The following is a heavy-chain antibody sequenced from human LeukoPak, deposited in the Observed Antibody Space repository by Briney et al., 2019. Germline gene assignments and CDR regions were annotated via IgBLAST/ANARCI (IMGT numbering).Heavy chain of an antibody. CDR2: MNPNSGHT. V-gene: IGHV1-8*01. J-gene: IGHJ5*02. D-gene: IGHD6-19*01. CDR3: ARQDTSGWYRQEWFDP. Sequence: VASVTVSFTASGYTFTTYDINWVRQAPGQGLEWMGWMNPNSGHTGYSQKFRGRGTITRNSAISKEYMELRILRSEHTAVYYCARQDTSGWYRQEWFDPWGQGTLVTVSS. CDR1: GYTFTTYD.